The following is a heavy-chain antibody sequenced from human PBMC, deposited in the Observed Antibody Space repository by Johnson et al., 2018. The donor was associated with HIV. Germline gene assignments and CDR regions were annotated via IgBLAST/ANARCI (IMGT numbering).Heavy chain of an antibody. J-gene: IGHJ3*02. V-gene: IGHV3-15*01. CDR1: GFTFSNAW. CDR2: IKSKTDGGTT. Sequence: VQLVESGGGLVKPGGSLRLSCAASGFTFSNAWMSWVRQAPGKGLEWVGRIKSKTDGGTTDYAAPVTGRFTISRDDSKKTLYLQMNSLRAEETAVNYCVREGSEWLAGENTFDIWGQGTMVTVSS. CDR3: VREGSEWLAGENTFDI. D-gene: IGHD6-19*01.